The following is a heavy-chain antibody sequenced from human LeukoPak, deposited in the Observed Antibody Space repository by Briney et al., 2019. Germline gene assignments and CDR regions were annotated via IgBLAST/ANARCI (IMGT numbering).Heavy chain of an antibody. CDR3: AKALGGYCSGGSCYLGAFDI. CDR1: GFTFDDYA. V-gene: IGHV3-9*01. CDR2: ISWNSGSI. D-gene: IGHD2-15*01. J-gene: IGHJ3*02. Sequence: GGSLRLSCAASGFTFDDYAMHWVRQAPGKGLEWVSGISWNSGSIGYADSVKGRFTISRDNAKNSLYLQMNSLRAEDTALYYCAKALGGYCSGGSCYLGAFDIWGQGTMVTVSS.